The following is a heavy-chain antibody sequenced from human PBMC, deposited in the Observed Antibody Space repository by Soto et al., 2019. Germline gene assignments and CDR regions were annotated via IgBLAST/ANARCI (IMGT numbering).Heavy chain of an antibody. CDR1: GDSVSSNSAA. Sequence: PLQTLSLTCAISGDSVSSNSAAWNWIRQSPSRGLEWLGRTYYRSKWYNDYAVSVKSRITINPDTSKNQFSLQLNSVTPEDTAVYYCARIIENCSGGSCYPGPFDYWGQGTLVTVSS. V-gene: IGHV6-1*01. J-gene: IGHJ4*02. CDR2: TYYRSKWYN. CDR3: ARIIENCSGGSCYPGPFDY. D-gene: IGHD2-15*01.